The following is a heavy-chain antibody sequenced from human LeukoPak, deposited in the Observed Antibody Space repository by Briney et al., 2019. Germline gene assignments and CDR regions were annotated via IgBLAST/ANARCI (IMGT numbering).Heavy chain of an antibody. J-gene: IGHJ4*02. V-gene: IGHV3-7*01. CDR1: GFTFSNYW. CDR2: IKQDGSQK. CDR3: ARGVASSGWYLGY. D-gene: IGHD6-19*01. Sequence: GGSLRLSCAASGFTFSNYWMSWVRQAPGKGLEWVANIKQDGSQKYYVDSVKGRFTISRDNAKNSLYLQMNSPRAEDTAVYYCARGVASSGWYLGYWGQGTLVTVSS.